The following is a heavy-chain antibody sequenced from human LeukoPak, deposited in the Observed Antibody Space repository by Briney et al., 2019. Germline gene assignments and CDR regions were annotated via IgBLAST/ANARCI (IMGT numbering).Heavy chain of an antibody. Sequence: GGSLRLSCAASGFTFSSYAMSWVRQAPGKGLEWVSAISGSGGSTYYADSVKGRFTISRDNSKNTLYLQMNSLRAEDTAVYYCARLYGDWYYYYGMDVWGQGTTVTVSS. CDR1: GFTFSSYA. V-gene: IGHV3-23*01. J-gene: IGHJ6*02. D-gene: IGHD4-17*01. CDR3: ARLYGDWYYYYGMDV. CDR2: ISGSGGST.